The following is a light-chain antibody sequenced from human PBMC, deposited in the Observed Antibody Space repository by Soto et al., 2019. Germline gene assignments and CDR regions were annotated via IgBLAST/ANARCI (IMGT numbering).Light chain of an antibody. J-gene: IGKJ3*01. V-gene: IGKV1-9*01. CDR2: AAS. Sequence: DIQLTQSPSFLSASVGDRVTITCRASQGISSYLAWYQQKPGKAPKLLIYAASTLQSGVPSRFSGSGSGTEFTLTISSLQPEDFATHYCQQLNSYPSFGPGTKVDIK. CDR1: QGISSY. CDR3: QQLNSYPS.